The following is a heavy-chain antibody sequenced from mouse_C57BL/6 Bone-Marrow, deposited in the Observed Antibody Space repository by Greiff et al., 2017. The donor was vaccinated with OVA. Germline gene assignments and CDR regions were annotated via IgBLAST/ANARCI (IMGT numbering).Heavy chain of an antibody. V-gene: IGHV14-4*01. J-gene: IGHJ4*01. Sequence: VQLQQSGAELVRPGASVKLSCTASGFNIEDDYMHWVKQRPEQGLEWIGWIDPENGDTEYASKFQGKATITADTSSNTAYLQLSSLISEDTAVYYCTNRRSNYEYYAMDYWGQGTSVTVSS. CDR2: IDPENGDT. CDR1: GFNIEDDY. CDR3: TNRRSNYEYYAMDY. D-gene: IGHD2-5*01.